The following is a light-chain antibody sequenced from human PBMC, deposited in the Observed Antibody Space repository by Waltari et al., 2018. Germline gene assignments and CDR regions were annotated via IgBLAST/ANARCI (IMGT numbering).Light chain of an antibody. V-gene: IGLV2-11*01. CDR1: SSDIGGYNY. J-gene: IGLJ1*01. CDR3: SSYACSNTFI. Sequence: QAALTQPPSVSGSPGQSVTISCTGTSSDIGGYNYVSWYQQHPGKAPKLMIYDVSKRPSGGVARFSGSKSGNTASLTIAGLQAEDEADYYGSSYACSNTFIFGAGTRLTVL. CDR2: DVS.